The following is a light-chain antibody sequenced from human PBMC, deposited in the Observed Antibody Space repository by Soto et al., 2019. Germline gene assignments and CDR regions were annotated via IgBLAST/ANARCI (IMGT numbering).Light chain of an antibody. Sequence: EVVLTQSPGTLSLSPGERATLSCRDSQSVGSSNLAWYQQKSGQSPRLLTYGASSRATGIPDRFSGSGSGTDFTLTVSRLESEDFAVYYCQQFGDPPYTFGQGTTLEI. CDR2: GAS. J-gene: IGKJ2*01. CDR3: QQFGDPPYT. V-gene: IGKV3-20*01. CDR1: QSVGSSN.